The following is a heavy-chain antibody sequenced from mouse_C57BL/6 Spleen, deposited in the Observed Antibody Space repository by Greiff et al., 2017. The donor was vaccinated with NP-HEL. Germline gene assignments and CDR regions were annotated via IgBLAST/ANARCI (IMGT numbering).Heavy chain of an antibody. CDR2: ISDGGSYT. CDR1: GFTFSSYA. CDR3: ARQGYSNPFDY. Sequence: EVQVVESGGGLVKPGGSLKLSCAASGFTFSSYAMSWVRQTPEKRLEWVATISDGGSYTYYPDNVKGRFTISRDNAKNNRYLQMSHLKSEDTAMYYCARQGYSNPFDYWGQGTTLTVSS. D-gene: IGHD2-5*01. J-gene: IGHJ2*01. V-gene: IGHV5-4*01.